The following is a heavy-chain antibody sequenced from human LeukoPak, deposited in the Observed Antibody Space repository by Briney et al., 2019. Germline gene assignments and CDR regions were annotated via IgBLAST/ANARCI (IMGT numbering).Heavy chain of an antibody. J-gene: IGHJ3*02. CDR3: ARPLIPTVTNALDI. CDR2: INHSGST. Sequence: SETLSLTCAVYGGSFSGYYWSWIRQPPGKGLEWIGEINHSGSTDYNPSLKSRVTISVDTSKNQFSLKLSSVTAADTAVYYCARPLIPTVTNALDIWGQGTMVTVSS. D-gene: IGHD4-17*01. V-gene: IGHV4-34*01. CDR1: GGSFSGYY.